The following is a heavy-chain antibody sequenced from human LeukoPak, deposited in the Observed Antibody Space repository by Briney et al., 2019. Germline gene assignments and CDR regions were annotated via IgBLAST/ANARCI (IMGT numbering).Heavy chain of an antibody. CDR2: ISSSGNTI. Sequence: GGSLRLSCAASGFTFSSYEMNWVRQAPGKGLEWVSYISSSGNTIYYADSVKGRFTISRDNSKNTLYLQMNSLRAEDTAVYYCANLDDSSGYYYPVYWGQGALVTVSS. D-gene: IGHD3-22*01. J-gene: IGHJ4*02. CDR3: ANLDDSSGYYYPVY. V-gene: IGHV3-48*03. CDR1: GFTFSSYE.